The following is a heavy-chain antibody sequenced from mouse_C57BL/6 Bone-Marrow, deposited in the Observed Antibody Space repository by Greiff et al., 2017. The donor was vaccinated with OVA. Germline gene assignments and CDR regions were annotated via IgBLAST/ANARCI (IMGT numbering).Heavy chain of an antibody. CDR2: INPYNGGT. CDR1: GYTFTDYY. J-gene: IGHJ2*01. CDR3: ARNPVTTVWSDY. D-gene: IGHD1-1*01. V-gene: IGHV1-19*01. Sequence: EVQLQQSGPVLVKPGASVKMSCKASGYTFTDYYMNWVKQSHGKSLEWIGVINPYNGGTSYNQKFKGKATLTVDKSSSTAYMELTSLTSEDSAVYYCARNPVTTVWSDYWGQGTTLTVSS.